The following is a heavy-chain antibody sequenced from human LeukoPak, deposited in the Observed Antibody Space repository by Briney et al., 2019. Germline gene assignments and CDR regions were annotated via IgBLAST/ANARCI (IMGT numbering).Heavy chain of an antibody. CDR3: AKVRLGGDTFDI. CDR1: GFTFSSYA. V-gene: IGHV3-23*01. J-gene: IGHJ3*02. Sequence: GGSLRLSCAASGFTFSSYAMSWVRQAPGKGLEWVSAISGSGGSTYYADSVKGRFTISRDNSKNTLYLQLNSLRAEDTAVYYCAKVRLGGDTFDIWGQGTMVSVSS. CDR2: ISGSGGST. D-gene: IGHD2-21*01.